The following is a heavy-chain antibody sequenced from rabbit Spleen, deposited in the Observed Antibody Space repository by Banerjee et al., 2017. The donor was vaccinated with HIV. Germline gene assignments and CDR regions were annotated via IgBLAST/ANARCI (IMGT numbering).Heavy chain of an antibody. Sequence: QSLEESGGDLVKPGASLTLTCTASGFSFSFSNYLCWVRQPPGKGPEWIACIAAGVSGTTYYATWAKGRFTISNPSSTTVTLQMTSLTAADTATYFCARDLAGVIGWNFNLWGPGTLVTVS. V-gene: IGHV1S40*01. J-gene: IGHJ4*01. CDR3: ARDLAGVIGWNFNL. CDR2: IAAGVSGTT. CDR1: GFSFSFSNY. D-gene: IGHD4-1*01.